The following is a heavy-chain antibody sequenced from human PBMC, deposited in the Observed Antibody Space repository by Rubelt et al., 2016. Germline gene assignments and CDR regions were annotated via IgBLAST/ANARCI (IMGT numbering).Heavy chain of an antibody. D-gene: IGHD3-10*01. J-gene: IGHJ4*02. V-gene: IGHV3-30*02. Sequence: EWVAFIRYDGSNKYYADSVKGRFTISRDNSKNTLYLQMNSLRAEDTAVYYCAKGGLTSPYWGQGTLVTVSS. CDR2: IRYDGSNK. CDR3: AKGGLTSPY.